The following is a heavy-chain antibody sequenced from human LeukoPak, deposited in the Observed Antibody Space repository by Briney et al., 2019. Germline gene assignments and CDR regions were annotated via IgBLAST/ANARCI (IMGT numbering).Heavy chain of an antibody. CDR2: ISYDGSNK. J-gene: IGHJ4*02. D-gene: IGHD6-19*01. Sequence: PGGSLRLSCAASGFTFSSYAMHWVRQAPRKGLEWVAVISYDGSNKYYADSVKGRFTISRDNSKNTLYLQMNSLRAEDTAVYYCARVGTVAGTRLPFDYWGQGTLVTVSS. CDR1: GFTFSSYA. V-gene: IGHV3-30-3*01. CDR3: ARVGTVAGTRLPFDY.